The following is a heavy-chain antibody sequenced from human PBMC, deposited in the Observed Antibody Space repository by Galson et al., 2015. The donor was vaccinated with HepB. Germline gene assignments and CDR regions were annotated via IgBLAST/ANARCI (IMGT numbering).Heavy chain of an antibody. D-gene: IGHD5-24*01. Sequence: SVKVSCKVSGYTLTELSMHWVRQAPGKGLEWMGGFDPEDGETIYAQKFQGRVTMTEDTSTDTAYMELSSLRSEDTAVYYCATVGVVGWLQFGTYYFDYWGQGTLVTVSS. V-gene: IGHV1-24*01. CDR2: FDPEDGET. CDR1: GYTLTELS. J-gene: IGHJ4*02. CDR3: ATVGVVGWLQFGTYYFDY.